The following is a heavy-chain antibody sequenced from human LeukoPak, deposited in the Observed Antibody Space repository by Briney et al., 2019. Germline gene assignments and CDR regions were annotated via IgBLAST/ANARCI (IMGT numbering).Heavy chain of an antibody. J-gene: IGHJ4*02. CDR1: GYTFTSYG. CDR3: AREGGPVSSGYLPVDY. Sequence: ASVKVSCKASGYTFTSYGISWVRQAPGQGLEWMGWISAYNGNTNYAQKLQGRVTMTTDTSTSTAYMELRSLRSDDTAVYYCAREGGPVSSGYLPVDYWGQGTLVTVSS. D-gene: IGHD3-22*01. V-gene: IGHV1-18*01. CDR2: ISAYNGNT.